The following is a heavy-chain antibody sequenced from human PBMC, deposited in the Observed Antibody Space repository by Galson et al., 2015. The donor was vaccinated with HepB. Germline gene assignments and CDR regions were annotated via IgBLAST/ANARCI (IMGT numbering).Heavy chain of an antibody. Sequence: SVKVSCKASGGTFSSYAISWVRQAPGQGLEWMGGIIPIFGTANYAQKFQGRVTITADESTSTAYMELSSLRSEDTAVYYCASARIVGADDAFDIWGQGTMVTVSS. CDR3: ASARIVGADDAFDI. V-gene: IGHV1-69*13. J-gene: IGHJ3*02. D-gene: IGHD1-26*01. CDR1: GGTFSSYA. CDR2: IIPIFGTA.